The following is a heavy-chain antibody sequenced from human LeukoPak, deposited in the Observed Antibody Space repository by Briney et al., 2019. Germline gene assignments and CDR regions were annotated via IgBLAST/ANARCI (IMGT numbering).Heavy chain of an antibody. V-gene: IGHV3-33*08. CDR3: ARHLAGSYKGGFDY. J-gene: IGHJ4*02. CDR1: GFTFSSYG. D-gene: IGHD3-10*01. Sequence: QPGGSLRLSCAVSGFTFSSYGMHWVRQAAGKGLEWVAVTWFDGSNKYYADSVKGRFTISRDNSRNTLYLQMNSLRAEDTAVYYCARHLAGSYKGGFDYWGQGTLVTVSS. CDR2: TWFDGSNK.